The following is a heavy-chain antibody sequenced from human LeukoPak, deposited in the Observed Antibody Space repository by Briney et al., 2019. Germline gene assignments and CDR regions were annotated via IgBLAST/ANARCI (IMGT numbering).Heavy chain of an antibody. D-gene: IGHD2-15*01. V-gene: IGHV3-21*01. CDR2: ISSSSSYI. Sequence: GGSLRPSCAASGFTFSIYSINWVRQAPGKGLEWVSSISSSSSYIYYADSVKGRFTISRDNAKNSLYLQMNSLRAEDTAVYYCARAALVVVAAGAFDIWGQGTMVTVSS. CDR3: ARAALVVVAAGAFDI. J-gene: IGHJ3*02. CDR1: GFTFSIYS.